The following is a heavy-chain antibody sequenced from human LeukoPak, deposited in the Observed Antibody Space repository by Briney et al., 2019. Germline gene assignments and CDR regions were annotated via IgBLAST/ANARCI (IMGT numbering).Heavy chain of an antibody. D-gene: IGHD6-6*01. Sequence: ETLSLTCAVYGGSFSGYYWSWIRQAPGKGLEWVSSISSSSGYIYYADSVKGRFTISRDSAKNSLYLQMSSLRAEDTAVYYCATSPGLGYSSSLTGVDYWGQGTLVTVSS. J-gene: IGHJ4*02. CDR3: ATSPGLGYSSSLTGVDY. CDR2: ISSSSGYI. V-gene: IGHV3-21*01. CDR1: GGSFSGYY.